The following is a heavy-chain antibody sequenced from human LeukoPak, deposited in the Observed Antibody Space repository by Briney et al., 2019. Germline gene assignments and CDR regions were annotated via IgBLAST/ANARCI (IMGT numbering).Heavy chain of an antibody. V-gene: IGHV1-46*04. CDR3: AWLSIRAAATIG. CDR1: GYSFTSNY. CDR2: IYPRDGST. D-gene: IGHD1-26*01. J-gene: IGHJ4*02. Sequence: ASVKVSCKASGYSFTSNYIHWVRQAPGQGLEWMGMIYPRDGSTSYAQKLQGRVTVTRDTSTRTVHMELRGLRSEDTAVYYCAWLSIRAAATIGWGQGTLVTVSS.